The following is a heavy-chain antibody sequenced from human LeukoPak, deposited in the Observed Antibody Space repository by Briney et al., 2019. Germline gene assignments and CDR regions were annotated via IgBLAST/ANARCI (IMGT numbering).Heavy chain of an antibody. Sequence: GGSLRLSCAASGFTFSSYAMHWVRQAPGKGLEWVAVISYDGSNKYYADSVKGRFTISRDNSKNTLYLQMNSLRAEDTAVYYCARQTPQQPDTTVNWFDPWGQGTLVTVSS. D-gene: IGHD6-13*01. CDR1: GFTFSSYA. V-gene: IGHV3-30*04. J-gene: IGHJ5*02. CDR3: ARQTPQQPDTTVNWFDP. CDR2: ISYDGSNK.